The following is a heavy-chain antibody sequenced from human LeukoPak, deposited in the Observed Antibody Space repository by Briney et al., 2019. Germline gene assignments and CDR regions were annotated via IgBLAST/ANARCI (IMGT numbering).Heavy chain of an antibody. V-gene: IGHV1-69*04. CDR2: IIPILGIA. CDR3: APGDYVWGSYHDSDY. CDR1: GGTFSSYA. J-gene: IGHJ4*02. Sequence: ASVKVSCKASGGTFSSYAISWVRQAPGQGLEWMGRIIPILGIANYAQKFQGRVTITADKSTSTAYMELSSLRSEDTAVYYCAPGDYVWGSYHDSDYWGQGTLVTVSS. D-gene: IGHD3-16*02.